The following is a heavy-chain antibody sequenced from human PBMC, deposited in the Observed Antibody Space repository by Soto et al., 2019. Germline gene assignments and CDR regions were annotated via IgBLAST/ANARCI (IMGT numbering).Heavy chain of an antibody. CDR1: GFIFNNYG. Sequence: PGGSLRLSCAASGFIFNNYGMHWVRQAPGRGLEWVAVIWYDGTNKHCADSVKGRFSISRDNSNNTVYLHMNSLGAEDTAVYYCARVGPSRNYDNYYFYGMDVWGQGTTVTVSS. V-gene: IGHV3-33*01. J-gene: IGHJ6*02. CDR2: IWYDGTNK. D-gene: IGHD1-7*01. CDR3: ARVGPSRNYDNYYFYGMDV.